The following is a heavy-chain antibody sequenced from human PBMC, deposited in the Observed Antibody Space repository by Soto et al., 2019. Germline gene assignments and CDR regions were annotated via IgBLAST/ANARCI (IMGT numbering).Heavy chain of an antibody. CDR1: GFTFSSYA. V-gene: IGHV3-23*01. Sequence: EVQLLESGGGLVQPGGSLRLSCAASGFTFSSYAMSWVRQAPGKGLEWVSAISGSGGSTYYADSVKGRFTISRDNSKNTLYLQMNSLRAEDTAVYYCAKAGKTIINEHRLIGIWGQGTLVTVSS. D-gene: IGHD6-25*01. CDR3: AKAGKTIINEHRLIGI. J-gene: IGHJ4*02. CDR2: ISGSGGST.